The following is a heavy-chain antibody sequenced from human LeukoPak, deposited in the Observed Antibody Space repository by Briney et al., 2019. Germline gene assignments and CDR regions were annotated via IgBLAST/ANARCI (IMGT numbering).Heavy chain of an antibody. D-gene: IGHD3-22*01. Sequence: GGSLRLSCAASGFTFSSYWMSWVRQAPGKGLEWVANIKQDGSEKYYVDSVKGRFTISRDNAKNSLYLQMNSLRAEDTAVYYCARGAYYYDSSGYYSDYRGQGTLVTVSS. CDR3: ARGAYYYDSSGYYSDY. J-gene: IGHJ4*02. V-gene: IGHV3-7*01. CDR2: IKQDGSEK. CDR1: GFTFSSYW.